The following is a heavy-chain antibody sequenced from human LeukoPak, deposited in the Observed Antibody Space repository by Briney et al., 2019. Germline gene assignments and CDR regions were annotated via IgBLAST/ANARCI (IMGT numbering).Heavy chain of an antibody. D-gene: IGHD5-18*01. CDR1: GGSISSSSHY. J-gene: IGHJ4*02. CDR3: ARLFGNNYGYY. CDR2: ISYSGST. V-gene: IGHV4-39*01. Sequence: SETLSLTCTVSGGSISSSSHYWGWIRQPPGKGLEWIGSISYSGSTYYNLSLKSRVTISVDTSKTQFSLKLSSVTAADTAVYYCARLFGNNYGYYWGQGTLVTVSS.